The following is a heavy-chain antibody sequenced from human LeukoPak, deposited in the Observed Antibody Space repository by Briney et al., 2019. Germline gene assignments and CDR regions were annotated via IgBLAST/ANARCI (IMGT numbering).Heavy chain of an antibody. Sequence: GGSLRLSCAASGFTFSSYWMSWVHQAPGKGLEWVANIKQDGSEKYYVDSVKGRFTISRDNAKNSLYLQMNSLRAEDTAVYYCAREFVAGTFDYYYGMDVWGQGTTVTVSS. CDR3: AREFVAGTFDYYYGMDV. CDR1: GFTFSSYW. CDR2: IKQDGSEK. D-gene: IGHD6-19*01. V-gene: IGHV3-7*01. J-gene: IGHJ6*02.